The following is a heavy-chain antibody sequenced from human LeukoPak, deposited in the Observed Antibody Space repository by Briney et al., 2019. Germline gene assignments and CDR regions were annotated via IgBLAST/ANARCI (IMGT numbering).Heavy chain of an antibody. D-gene: IGHD3-22*01. CDR3: ARGDYYDSSGYYYVADAFDI. V-gene: IGHV4-38-2*02. CDR2: IYHSGST. CDR1: GYSISSGYY. J-gene: IGHJ3*02. Sequence: PSETLSLTCTVSGYSISSGYYWGWIRQPPGKGLEWIGSIYHSGSTYYNPSLKSRVTISVDTSKNQFSLKLSSVTAADTAVYYCARGDYYDSSGYYYVADAFDIWGQGTMVTVSS.